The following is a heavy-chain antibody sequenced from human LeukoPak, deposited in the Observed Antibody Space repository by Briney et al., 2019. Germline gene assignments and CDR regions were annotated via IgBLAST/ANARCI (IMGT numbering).Heavy chain of an antibody. CDR2: ISDSGGST. J-gene: IGHJ4*02. D-gene: IGHD6-19*01. Sequence: GGSLRLSCAVSGITLSNYGMSWVRQAPGKGLEWVAGISDSGGSTNYADSVKGRFTISRDNPKNTLYLQMNSLTAEDTAVYYCAGGLDIAVAGPGGYFDYWGQGTLVTVSS. CDR3: AGGLDIAVAGPGGYFDY. CDR1: GITLSNYG. V-gene: IGHV3-23*01.